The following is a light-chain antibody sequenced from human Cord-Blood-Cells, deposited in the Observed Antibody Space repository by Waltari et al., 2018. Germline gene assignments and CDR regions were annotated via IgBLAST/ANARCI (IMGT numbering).Light chain of an antibody. CDR2: DAS. CDR1: QSVSSY. CDR3: QQRSNWL. J-gene: IGKJ4*01. Sequence: EIVLTQSLAPRSLSTVERATLSCRASQSVSSYLSWYQHEPGQAHRLLIYDASNRATAIPARFSGSGYGTDFTLTISNLEPEEFAVYYCQQRSNWLFGGGTKVEIK. V-gene: IGKV3-11*01.